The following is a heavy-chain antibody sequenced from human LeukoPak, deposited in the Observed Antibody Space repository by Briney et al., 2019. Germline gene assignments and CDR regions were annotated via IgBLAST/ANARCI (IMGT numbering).Heavy chain of an antibody. V-gene: IGHV1-69*04. CDR3: ARERGRDGYRTEYFDY. D-gene: IGHD5-24*01. Sequence: SVKVSCKASGGTFSSYPVSWVRQAPGQGLEWMGRIIPILGIANYAQKFPGRVTITADKSTSTAYMELSSLRSEDTAVYCCARERGRDGYRTEYFDYWGQRTLVTVSS. CDR1: GGTFSSYP. J-gene: IGHJ4*02. CDR2: IIPILGIA.